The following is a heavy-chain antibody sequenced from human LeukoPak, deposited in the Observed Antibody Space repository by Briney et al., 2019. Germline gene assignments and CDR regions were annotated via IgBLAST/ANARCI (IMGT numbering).Heavy chain of an antibody. V-gene: IGHV3-21*01. D-gene: IGHD2-2*01. CDR1: GFTFSTYA. CDR2: ISSSSSYK. Sequence: PGGSLRLSCAASGFTFSTYAISCVRQAPGKGLEWVSSISSSSSYKYYADSVKGRLTISRDNAKDSLYLQMNSLRAEDTAVYYCARDGGYCSSTSCYSYYYYGMDVWGQGTTVTVSS. CDR3: ARDGGYCSSTSCYSYYYYGMDV. J-gene: IGHJ6*02.